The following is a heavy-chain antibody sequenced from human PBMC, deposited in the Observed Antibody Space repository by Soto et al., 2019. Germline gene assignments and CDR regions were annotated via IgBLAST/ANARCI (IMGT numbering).Heavy chain of an antibody. Sequence: QVQLQESGPGLVKPSETLSLTCTVSGGFVSSGSYYWSWIRQPPGKALEWIGHIYYSGSTTYNPSLKSRVTISLDTSKNQFSLKVNSVTAADTAVYYCARGGTTSVVIDWFDPWGQGTLVTVSS. CDR3: ARGGTTSVVIDWFDP. D-gene: IGHD4-17*01. CDR1: GGFVSSGSYY. J-gene: IGHJ5*02. V-gene: IGHV4-61*01. CDR2: IYYSGST.